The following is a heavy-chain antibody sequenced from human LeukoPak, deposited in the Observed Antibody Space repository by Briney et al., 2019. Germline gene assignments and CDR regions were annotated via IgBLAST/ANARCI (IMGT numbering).Heavy chain of an antibody. D-gene: IGHD6-19*01. CDR1: GFTFSSYA. Sequence: GGSLRLSCAASGFTFSSYAMSWLRQDPGKGLEWVSAISGSGGSTYYADSVKGRFTISRDNSKNTLYLQMNSLRAEDTAVYYCAKDPPYSSGWYDYWGQGTLVTVSS. J-gene: IGHJ4*02. CDR3: AKDPPYSSGWYDY. V-gene: IGHV3-23*01. CDR2: ISGSGGST.